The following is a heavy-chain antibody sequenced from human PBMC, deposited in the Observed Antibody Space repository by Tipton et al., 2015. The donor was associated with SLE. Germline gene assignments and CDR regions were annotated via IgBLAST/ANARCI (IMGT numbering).Heavy chain of an antibody. V-gene: IGHV4-61*02. J-gene: IGHJ5*01. CDR3: ACQYSSSYNWFDS. D-gene: IGHD6-6*01. CDR2: TYTSGST. CDR1: GGSISSGSYY. Sequence: TLSLTCTVSGGSISSGSYYWSWIRQPAGKGLEWIGRTYTSGSTNYNPSLKSRVTISVDTSKNQFSLKLSSVTAADTAVYYCACQYSSSYNWFDSWGQGTLVTVSS.